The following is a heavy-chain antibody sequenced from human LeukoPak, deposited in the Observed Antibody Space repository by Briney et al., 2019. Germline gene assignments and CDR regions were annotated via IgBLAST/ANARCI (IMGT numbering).Heavy chain of an antibody. D-gene: IGHD6-13*01. J-gene: IGHJ2*01. CDR1: GFTFSGSA. Sequence: PGGSLKLSCAASGFTFSGSAMHWVRQASGKGLEWVGRIRSKANSYATAYAASVKGRFTISRDDSKNTAYLQMNSLKTEDTAVYYCTRSQAAAAPGGPTSYWYFDLWGRGTPVTVSS. CDR3: TRSQAAAAPGGPTSYWYFDL. V-gene: IGHV3-73*01. CDR2: IRSKANSYAT.